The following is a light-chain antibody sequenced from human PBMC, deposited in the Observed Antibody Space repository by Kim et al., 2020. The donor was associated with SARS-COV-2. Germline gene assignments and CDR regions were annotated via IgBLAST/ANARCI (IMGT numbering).Light chain of an antibody. V-gene: IGLV3-27*01. CDR1: VLAKKY. J-gene: IGLJ3*02. CDR3: YSAADNNLGV. Sequence: SYELTQPSSVSVSPGQTVRITCSGDVLAKKYARWFQQKPGQAPVLVIYKDSERPSGIPERFSGSSSGTTVTLTISGAQVEDEADYYCYSAADNNLGVFGGGTQLTVL. CDR2: KDS.